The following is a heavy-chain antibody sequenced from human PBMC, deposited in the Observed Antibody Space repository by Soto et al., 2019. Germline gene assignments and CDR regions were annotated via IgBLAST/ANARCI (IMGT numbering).Heavy chain of an antibody. J-gene: IGHJ6*03. V-gene: IGHV3-73*01. CDR1: GFTFSGSA. D-gene: IGHD3-10*01. Sequence: GGSLRLSCAASGFTFSGSAMHWVRQASGKGLEWVGRIRSKANSYATAYAASVKGRFTISRDDSKNTAYLQMNSLKTEDTAVYYCTRPMVRGVIPEYYYYMDVWGKGTTVTVSS. CDR3: TRPMVRGVIPEYYYYMDV. CDR2: IRSKANSYAT.